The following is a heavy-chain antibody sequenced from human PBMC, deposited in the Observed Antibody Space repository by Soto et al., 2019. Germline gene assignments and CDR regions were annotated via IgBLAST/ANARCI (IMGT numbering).Heavy chain of an antibody. D-gene: IGHD6-13*01. CDR1: GFTFSNAW. V-gene: IGHV3-15*07. CDR3: TASSEYYYYGMDV. Sequence: GGSLRLSCAASGFTFSNAWMNWVRQAPGKGLEWVGRIKSNTDGGTTDYAAPVKGRFTISRDDSKNTLYLQMNSLKTEDTAVYYCTASSEYYYYGMDVWGQGTTVTVSS. J-gene: IGHJ6*02. CDR2: IKSNTDGGTT.